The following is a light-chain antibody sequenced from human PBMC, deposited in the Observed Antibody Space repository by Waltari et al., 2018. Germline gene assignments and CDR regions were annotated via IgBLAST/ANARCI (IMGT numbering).Light chain of an antibody. CDR2: LGS. CDR3: MQSLQAPCT. Sequence: DIVMTQSPLSLPITPGEPASISCSSSQSLLHSNGYNCLDWYLQKPGQSPQFLIYLGSIRAAGVPDRFSGSGSGTEFTLNISKVEAEDVAVYYCMQSLQAPCTFGQGTKLEIE. CDR1: QSLLHSNGYNC. V-gene: IGKV2-28*01. J-gene: IGKJ2*02.